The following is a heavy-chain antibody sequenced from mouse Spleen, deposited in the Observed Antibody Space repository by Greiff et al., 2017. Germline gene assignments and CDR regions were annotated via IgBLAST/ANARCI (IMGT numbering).Heavy chain of an antibody. CDR3: TTSTARATLAWFAY. J-gene: IGHJ3*01. Sequence: VQLQQSGAELVRPGASVKLSCTASGFNIKDDYMHWVKQRPEQGLEWIGWIDPENGDTEYASKFQGKATITADTSSNTAYLQLSSLTSEDTAVYYCTTSTARATLAWFAYWGQGTLVTVSA. CDR1: GFNIKDDY. CDR2: IDPENGDT. D-gene: IGHD3-2*01. V-gene: IGHV14-4*01.